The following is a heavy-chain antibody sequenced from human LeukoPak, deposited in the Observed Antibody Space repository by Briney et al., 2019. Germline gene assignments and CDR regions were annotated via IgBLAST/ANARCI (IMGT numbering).Heavy chain of an antibody. D-gene: IGHD1-26*01. J-gene: IGHJ4*02. V-gene: IGHV3-48*02. CDR3: ASSGSYRFDY. CDR2: ITASGTAM. CDR1: GFTFSSYS. Sequence: GGSLRLSCAASGFTFSSYSMNWVRQAPGKGLEWVSHITASGTAMFYADSVKGRFTISRDNAKNSLYLQMNSLRDEDTAVYYCASSGSYRFDYWGQGTLVTVSS.